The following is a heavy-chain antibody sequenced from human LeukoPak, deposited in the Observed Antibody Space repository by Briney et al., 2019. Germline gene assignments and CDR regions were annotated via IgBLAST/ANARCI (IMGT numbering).Heavy chain of an antibody. Sequence: GGSLRLSCAASGFTFSSYAMSWVRQAPGKGLEWVSAISGSGGSTYYADSVKGRFTISRDNSRNTLYLQMNSLRAEDTAVYYCAKGSSGWYYFDYWGQGTLVTVSS. V-gene: IGHV3-23*01. CDR3: AKGSSGWYYFDY. CDR1: GFTFSSYA. J-gene: IGHJ4*02. D-gene: IGHD6-19*01. CDR2: ISGSGGST.